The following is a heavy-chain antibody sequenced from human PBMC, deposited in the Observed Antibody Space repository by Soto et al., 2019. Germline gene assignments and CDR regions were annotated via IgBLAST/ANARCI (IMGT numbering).Heavy chain of an antibody. CDR1: GFTFSTYA. V-gene: IGHV3-23*05. Sequence: EVQLLESGGGWVQPGGSLRLSCAASGFTFSTYAMTWVRLAPGRGLEWVLCIKSSGSPTDYPESVKGRFTISRDNLMNTLFLDMNGLRAEDTAIYYCAKTPRGGASGDWYFDLWGRGTLVTVSS. CDR3: AKTPRGGASGDWYFDL. J-gene: IGHJ2*01. D-gene: IGHD3-10*01. CDR2: IKSSGSPT.